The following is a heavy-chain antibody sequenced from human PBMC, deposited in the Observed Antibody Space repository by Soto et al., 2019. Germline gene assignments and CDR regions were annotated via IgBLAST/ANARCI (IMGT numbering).Heavy chain of an antibody. CDR2: IKQDGSHK. CDR3: ERGYSVPESRGYAFDY. D-gene: IGHD3-22*01. V-gene: IGHV3-7*01. Sequence: GGSLRLSCAASGFTFSNYWMSWVRQAPGKGLEWVANIKQDGSHKFYVDSVKGRFTMSRDNAKNSLYLQMSSLRAEDTAVYYRERGYSVPESRGYAFDYWGQGSLVTVSS. CDR1: GFTFSNYW. J-gene: IGHJ4*02.